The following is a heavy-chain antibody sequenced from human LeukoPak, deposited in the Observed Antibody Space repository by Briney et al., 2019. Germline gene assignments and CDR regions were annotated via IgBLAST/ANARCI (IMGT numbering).Heavy chain of an antibody. V-gene: IGHV3-23*01. CDR3: ARGGPPDC. CDR1: GFTFSSYG. CDR2: ISGSGGST. J-gene: IGHJ4*02. Sequence: GGTLRLSCAASGFTFSSYGMSWVRQAPGKGLEWVSAISGSGGSTYYADSVKGRFTISRDNAKNSLYLQMNSLRAEDTAVYYCARGGPPDCWGQGTLVTVSS.